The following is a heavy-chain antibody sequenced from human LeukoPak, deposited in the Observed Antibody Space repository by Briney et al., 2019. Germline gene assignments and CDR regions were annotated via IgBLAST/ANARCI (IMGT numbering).Heavy chain of an antibody. Sequence: ASVKVSCKTSGYSFILYGISWVRQAPGQGLEWMGWISAYNGHTNYAQKLQGRVTMTTDTSTSTAYMELRSLRSDDTAVYYCARGGRWELPRPYAFDIWGQGTMVTVSS. CDR2: ISAYNGHT. CDR3: ARGGRWELPRPYAFDI. J-gene: IGHJ3*02. V-gene: IGHV1-18*01. D-gene: IGHD1-26*01. CDR1: GYSFILYG.